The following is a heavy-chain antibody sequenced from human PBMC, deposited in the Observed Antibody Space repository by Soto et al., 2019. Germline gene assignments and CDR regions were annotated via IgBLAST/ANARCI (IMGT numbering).Heavy chain of an antibody. J-gene: IGHJ4*02. CDR3: ARDIGCSGGSCYGLTIDY. D-gene: IGHD2-15*01. Sequence: GGSLRLSCAASGFTFSSYSMNWVRQAPGKGLEWVLSISSSSSYIYYADSVKGRFTISRDNAKNSLYLQMNSLRAEDTAVYYCARDIGCSGGSCYGLTIDYWGQGTLVTVSS. V-gene: IGHV3-21*01. CDR2: ISSSSSYI. CDR1: GFTFSSYS.